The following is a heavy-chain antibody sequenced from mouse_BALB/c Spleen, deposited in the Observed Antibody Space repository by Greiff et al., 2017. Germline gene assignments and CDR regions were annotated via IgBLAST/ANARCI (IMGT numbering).Heavy chain of an antibody. J-gene: IGHJ2*01. CDR3: ARRVGDFDY. CDR1: GYSFTSYY. V-gene: IGHV1S135*01. CDR2: IDPFNGGT. Sequence: VQLQQSGPELMKPGASVKISCKASGYSFTSYYMHWVKQSHGKSLEWIGYIDPFNGGTSYNQKFKGKATLTVDKSSSTAYMHLSSLTSEDSAVYYCARRVGDFDYWGQGTTLTVSS.